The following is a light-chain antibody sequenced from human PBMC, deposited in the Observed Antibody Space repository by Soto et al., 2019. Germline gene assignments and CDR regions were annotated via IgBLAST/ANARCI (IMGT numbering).Light chain of an antibody. CDR1: QSLLYRSNNKNY. V-gene: IGKV4-1*01. J-gene: IGKJ1*01. Sequence: DIVLTQSPDSLAVSLGERANINCKSSQSLLYRSNNKNYLAWYQQKPGQPLKLLISWASTRESGVPDRFSGSGSWADFTLTISRLQAEDVAVYYCQHYYSAPRTFGQGTKVEIK. CDR3: QHYYSAPRT. CDR2: WAS.